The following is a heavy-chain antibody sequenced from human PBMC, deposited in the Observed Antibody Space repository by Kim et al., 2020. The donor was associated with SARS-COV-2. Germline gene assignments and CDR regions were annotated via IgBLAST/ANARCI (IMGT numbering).Heavy chain of an antibody. CDR2: IRSKADSYAT. Sequence: GGSLRLSCAGSGITFSGSPMHWVRQASGKGLEWVGRIRSKADSYATAYTASVKGRFTIYRDDSQNTAYLQMNSLKIEDTAVYYCTRQRIGTAGMDVWGQGTTVTVSS. CDR3: TRQRIGTAGMDV. V-gene: IGHV3-73*01. D-gene: IGHD1-1*01. J-gene: IGHJ6*02. CDR1: GITFSGSP.